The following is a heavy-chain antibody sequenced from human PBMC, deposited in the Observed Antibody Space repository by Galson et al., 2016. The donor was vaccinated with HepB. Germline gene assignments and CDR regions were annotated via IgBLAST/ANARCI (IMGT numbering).Heavy chain of an antibody. V-gene: IGHV1-8*01. CDR2: MNPKSGIT. J-gene: IGHJ4*02. Sequence: SGYTFTNYDISWVRQASGQGLEWMGWMNPKSGITGYAQKFQGRVTLTRNTSISTAYMELTSLRAEDAAVYYCAREARVRVTDYWGQGTLVTVSS. CDR1: GYTFTNYD. CDR3: AREARVRVTDY. D-gene: IGHD4-23*01.